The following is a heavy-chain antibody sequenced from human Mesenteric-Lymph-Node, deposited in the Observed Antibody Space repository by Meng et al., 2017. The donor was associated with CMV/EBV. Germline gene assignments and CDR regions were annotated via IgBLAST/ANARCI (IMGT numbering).Heavy chain of an antibody. D-gene: IGHD3-10*01. Sequence: SETLSLTCIVSGGPANSGSYHWNWIRQPPGKGLEWIGSIYYRGTTYYNSSLKSRVTLSVDTSKNQFSLKMSSVTAADTAVYYCARELWSRSVDYWGQGTLVTVSS. CDR2: IYYRGTT. CDR1: GGPANSGSYH. V-gene: IGHV4-39*07. J-gene: IGHJ4*02. CDR3: ARELWSRSVDY.